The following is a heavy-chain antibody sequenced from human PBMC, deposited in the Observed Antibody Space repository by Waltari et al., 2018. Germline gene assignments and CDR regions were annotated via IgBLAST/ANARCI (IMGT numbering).Heavy chain of an antibody. V-gene: IGHV3-23*04. D-gene: IGHD4-17*01. CDR3: AKGYKYDGDYGRGFDP. CDR2: ISGSGGRT. J-gene: IGHJ5*02. Sequence: EVQLVESGGGLVQPGGSLRLSCAASGFTFSRYAMSWVRQAPGKGLEWVSVISGSGGRTYYADSVKGRFTISRDNSKNTLYLQMNTLRAEDPAVYYSAKGYKYDGDYGRGFDPWGHGTLVTVSS. CDR1: GFTFSRYA.